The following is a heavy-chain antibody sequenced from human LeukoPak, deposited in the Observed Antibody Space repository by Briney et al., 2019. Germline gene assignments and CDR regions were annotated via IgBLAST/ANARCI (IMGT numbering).Heavy chain of an antibody. D-gene: IGHD2-2*01. CDR3: AREPREYCSRIACPNWFES. V-gene: IGHV3-74*01. Sequence: PGGSLRLSCAASGFTFSSYWMHWVRQAPGKGLVWVSRIQSDGKTNYADSVKGRFTISRDNAKNTVSLQMNSLRAEDTAVYYCAREPREYCSRIACPNWFESWGQGTLVTVSS. CDR1: GFTFSSYW. J-gene: IGHJ5*01. CDR2: IQSDGKT.